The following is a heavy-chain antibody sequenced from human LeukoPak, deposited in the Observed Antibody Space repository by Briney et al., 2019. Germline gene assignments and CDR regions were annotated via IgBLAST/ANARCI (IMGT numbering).Heavy chain of an antibody. V-gene: IGHV4-34*01. CDR1: GGSFSGYY. Sequence: SETLSLTCAVYGGSFSGYYWSWIRQPPGKELEWIGEINHSGSTNYNPSLKSRVTISVDTSKNQFSLKLSSVTAADTAVYYCARGLHNRNYGFWSGPGTLELHWFDPWGQGTLVTVSS. D-gene: IGHD3-3*01. CDR3: ARGLHNRNYGFWSGPGTLELHWFDP. CDR2: INHSGST. J-gene: IGHJ5*02.